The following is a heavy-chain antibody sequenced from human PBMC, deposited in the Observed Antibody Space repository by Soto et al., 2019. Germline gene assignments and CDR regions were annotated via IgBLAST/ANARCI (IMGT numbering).Heavy chain of an antibody. D-gene: IGHD2-15*01. Sequence: PSETLARTCAISGGSFSDFYWTWIRQLPGKGLEWIGEINHIGYTNYNPSLESRVAISVDTSKNQFSLNLRSVTAADTAVYYCGPRGAVAPRGYWGQGTLVTVSS. CDR1: GGSFSDFY. J-gene: IGHJ4*02. CDR3: GPRGAVAPRGY. V-gene: IGHV4-34*01. CDR2: INHIGYT.